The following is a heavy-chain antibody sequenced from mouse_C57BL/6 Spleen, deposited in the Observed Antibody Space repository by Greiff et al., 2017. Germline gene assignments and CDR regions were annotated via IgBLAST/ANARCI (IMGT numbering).Heavy chain of an antibody. CDR3: ARGGNYGSSSYYFDY. V-gene: IGHV5-4*01. D-gene: IGHD1-1*01. CDR1: GFTFSSYA. J-gene: IGHJ2*01. Sequence: EVQGVESGGGLVKPGGSLKLSCAASGFTFSSYAMSWVRQTPEKRLEWVATISDGGSYTYYPDNVKGRFTISRDNAKNNLYLQMSHLKSEDTAMYYCARGGNYGSSSYYFDYWGQGTTLPVSS. CDR2: ISDGGSYT.